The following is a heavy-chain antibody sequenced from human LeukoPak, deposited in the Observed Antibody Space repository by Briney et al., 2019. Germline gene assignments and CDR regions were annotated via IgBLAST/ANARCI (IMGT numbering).Heavy chain of an antibody. V-gene: IGHV3-30*04. Sequence: PGGSLRLSCAASGFIFGSYAIHWVRQAPSKGLEWVAVISYDGTNKNYADSVKGRFTISRDNSKNTVFLQMNSLRAEDTAVYYCARGIAQTTLNAFDIWGQGTLVTVSS. D-gene: IGHD4-11*01. J-gene: IGHJ3*02. CDR3: ARGIAQTTLNAFDI. CDR2: ISYDGTNK. CDR1: GFIFGSYA.